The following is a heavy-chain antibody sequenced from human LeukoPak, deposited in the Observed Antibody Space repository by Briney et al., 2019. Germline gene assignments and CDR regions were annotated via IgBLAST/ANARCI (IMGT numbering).Heavy chain of an antibody. V-gene: IGHV3-48*01. CDR3: ARESITGHRDFDY. J-gene: IGHJ4*02. D-gene: IGHD1-20*01. CDR1: GFTFSSYS. CDR2: ISSGSRTI. Sequence: GSLRLSCAASGFTFSSYSMNWVRQAPGKGLEWVSYISSGSRTIYYADSVKGRFAVSRDNAKYSLYLQMNSLRAEDTAVYHCARESITGHRDFDYWGQGTLVTVSS.